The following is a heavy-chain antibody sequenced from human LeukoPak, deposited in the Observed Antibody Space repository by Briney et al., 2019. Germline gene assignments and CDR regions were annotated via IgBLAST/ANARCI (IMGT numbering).Heavy chain of an antibody. J-gene: IGHJ3*02. Sequence: NPSETLSLTCAVYGGSFSGYYWSWIRQPPGKGLEWIGEINHSGSTNYNPSLKSRVTISVDTSKNQFSLKLSSVTAADTAVYYCARGSGGYYYDSSRYETFDIWGQGTMVTVSS. V-gene: IGHV4-34*01. CDR1: GGSFSGYY. D-gene: IGHD3-22*01. CDR2: INHSGST. CDR3: ARGSGGYYYDSSRYETFDI.